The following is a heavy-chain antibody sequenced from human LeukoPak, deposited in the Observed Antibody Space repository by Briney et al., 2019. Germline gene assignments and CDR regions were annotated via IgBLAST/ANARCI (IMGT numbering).Heavy chain of an antibody. V-gene: IGHV1-69*05. CDR1: GGTFSSYA. J-gene: IGHJ4*02. CDR3: ASTSSGWDYYFDY. D-gene: IGHD6-19*01. CDR2: IIPIFGTA. Sequence: ASVKVSCKASGGTFSSYAISWVRQAPGQGLEWMGGIIPIFGTANYAQKFQGRVTITTDESTSTAYMELSSLRSEDTAVYYCASTSSGWDYYFDYWGQGTLVTVSS.